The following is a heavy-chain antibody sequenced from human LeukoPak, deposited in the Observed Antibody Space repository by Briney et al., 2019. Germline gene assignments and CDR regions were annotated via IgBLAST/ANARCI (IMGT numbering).Heavy chain of an antibody. D-gene: IGHD3-10*01. V-gene: IGHV4-39*07. CDR2: IYYSGST. CDR1: GGSISSSSYY. J-gene: IGHJ5*02. CDR3: ARGPRFGELLWHWFDP. Sequence: SETLSLTCTVSGGSISSSSYYWGWIRQPPGKGLEWIGSIYYSGSTYYKPSLKSRVTISVDTSKNQFSLKLRSVTAADTAVYYCARGPRFGELLWHWFDPWGQGTLVTVSS.